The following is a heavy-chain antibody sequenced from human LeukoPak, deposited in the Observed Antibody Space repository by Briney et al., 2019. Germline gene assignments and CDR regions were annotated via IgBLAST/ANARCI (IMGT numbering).Heavy chain of an antibody. CDR1: GGSISSGGYY. CDR3: ARGAVVVPAASFDY. D-gene: IGHD2-2*01. CDR2: IYYSGST. Sequence: SQTLSLTCTVSGGSISSGGYYWSWIRQHPGKGLEWIGYIYYSGSTYYNPSLKSRVTISVDTSKNQFSLKLSFVTAADTAVYYCARGAVVVPAASFDYWGQGTLVTVSS. V-gene: IGHV4-31*03. J-gene: IGHJ4*02.